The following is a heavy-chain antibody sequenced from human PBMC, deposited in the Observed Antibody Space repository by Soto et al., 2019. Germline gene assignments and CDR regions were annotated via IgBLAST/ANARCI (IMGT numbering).Heavy chain of an antibody. CDR1: GGSISSGGYY. J-gene: IGHJ6*02. D-gene: IGHD6-19*01. CDR2: IYYSGST. Sequence: SETLSLTCTVSGGSISSGGYYWSWIRQHPGKGLEWIGYIYYSGSTYYNPSLKSRVTISVDTSKNQFSLKLSSVTAADAAVYYCARERIAVAGPYYYGMDVWGQGTTVTVSS. CDR3: ARERIAVAGPYYYGMDV. V-gene: IGHV4-31*03.